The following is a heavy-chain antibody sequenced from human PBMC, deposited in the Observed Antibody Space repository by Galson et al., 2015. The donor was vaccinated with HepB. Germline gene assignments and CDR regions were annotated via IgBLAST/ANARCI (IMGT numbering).Heavy chain of an antibody. V-gene: IGHV3-23*01. Sequence: SLRLSCAASGFTFSSYAMSWVRQAPGKGLEWVSAISGSGGSTYYADSVKGRFTISRDNSKNTLYLQMNSLRAEDTAVYYCAKPLMNDLGPIDYWGQGTLVTVSS. CDR3: AKPLMNDLGPIDY. CDR2: ISGSGGST. J-gene: IGHJ4*02. CDR1: GFTFSSYA. D-gene: IGHD1-1*01.